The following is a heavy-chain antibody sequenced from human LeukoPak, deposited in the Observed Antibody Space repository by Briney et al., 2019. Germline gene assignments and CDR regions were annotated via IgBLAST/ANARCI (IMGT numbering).Heavy chain of an antibody. V-gene: IGHV3-7*02. J-gene: IGHJ4*02. CDR1: RFTFSTFW. Sequence: GGSLRLSCAASRFTFSTFWMNWVRQAPGKGLEWVANIKQDGSEKHYLDSVKGRFTISRDNAKNSLYLQMNSLRAEDTAVYYCASYSSSRGDIEYWGQGTLVTVSS. CDR3: ASYSSSRGDIEY. D-gene: IGHD3-10*01. CDR2: IKQDGSEK.